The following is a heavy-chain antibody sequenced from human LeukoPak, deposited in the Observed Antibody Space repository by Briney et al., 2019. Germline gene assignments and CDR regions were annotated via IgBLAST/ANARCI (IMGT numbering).Heavy chain of an antibody. CDR3: AKAPKNSSGWYSVAY. V-gene: IGHV3-23*01. J-gene: IGHJ4*02. Sequence: GGSLRLSCAASGFTLSSYAMSWVRQAPGKGLEWVSAISGSGGSTYYADSVKGRFTISRDNSKNTLYLQMNSLRAEDTAVYYCAKAPKNSSGWYSVAYWGQGTLVTVSS. CDR2: ISGSGGST. D-gene: IGHD6-19*01. CDR1: GFTLSSYA.